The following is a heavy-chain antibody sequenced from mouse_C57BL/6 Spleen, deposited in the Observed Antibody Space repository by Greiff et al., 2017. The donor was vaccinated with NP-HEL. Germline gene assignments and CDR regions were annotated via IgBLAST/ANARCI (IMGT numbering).Heavy chain of an antibody. J-gene: IGHJ4*01. Sequence: EVQLQQSGGGLVQPKGSLKLSCAASGFSFNTSAMNWVRQAPGKGLEWVARIRSKSNNYATYYAESVKDRFTISRDDSESMLYLQMNNVKTEDTAMYYCVSHSKASAMDYWGQGTSVTVSS. CDR1: GFSFNTSA. V-gene: IGHV10-1*01. CDR3: VSHSKASAMDY. D-gene: IGHD2-5*01. CDR2: IRSKSNNYAT.